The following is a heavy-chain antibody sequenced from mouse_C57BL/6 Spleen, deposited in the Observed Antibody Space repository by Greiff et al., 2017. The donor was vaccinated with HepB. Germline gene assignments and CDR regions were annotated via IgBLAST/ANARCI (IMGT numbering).Heavy chain of an antibody. Sequence: EVMLVESGGGLVKPGGSLKLSCAASGFTFSSYTMSWVRQTPEKRLEWVATISGGGGNTYYPDRVKGRFTISRDNAKNTLYLQMSSLRYEDTALYYCARLSYGNSFAYWGQGTLVTVSA. CDR3: ARLSYGNSFAY. CDR2: ISGGGGNT. J-gene: IGHJ3*01. D-gene: IGHD2-1*01. CDR1: GFTFSSYT. V-gene: IGHV5-9*01.